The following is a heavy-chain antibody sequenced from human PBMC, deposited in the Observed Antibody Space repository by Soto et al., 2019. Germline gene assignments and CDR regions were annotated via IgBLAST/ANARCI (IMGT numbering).Heavy chain of an antibody. V-gene: IGHV1-69*13. CDR3: ARAKSIVGNSAAFDI. CDR1: GGTFSSYA. Sequence: ASVKVSCKASGGTFSSYAISWVRQAPGQGLEWMGGIIPIFGTANYAQKFQGRVTITADESTSTAYMELSSLRSEDTAVYYCARAKSIVGNSAAFDIWGQGTRVTVSS. CDR2: IIPIFGTA. D-gene: IGHD1-26*01. J-gene: IGHJ3*02.